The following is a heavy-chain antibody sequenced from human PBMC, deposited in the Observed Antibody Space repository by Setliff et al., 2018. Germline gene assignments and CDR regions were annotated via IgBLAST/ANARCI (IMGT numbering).Heavy chain of an antibody. CDR2: IWYDGSNK. CDR3: ARVGQATVVTAIHGALDY. Sequence: GGSLRLSCAASGFTFSSYGMHWVRQAPGKGLEWVAVIWYDGSNKYYADSVKGRFTISRDNSKNTLYLQMNSLRAEDTAVYHCARVGQATVVTAIHGALDYWGQGTLVTVSS. V-gene: IGHV3-33*01. CDR1: GFTFSSYG. J-gene: IGHJ4*02. D-gene: IGHD2-21*02.